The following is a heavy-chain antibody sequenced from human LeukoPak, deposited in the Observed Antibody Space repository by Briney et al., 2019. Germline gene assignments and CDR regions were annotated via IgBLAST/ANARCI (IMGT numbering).Heavy chain of an antibody. CDR2: IWYDGPNK. Sequence: PGGSPRLSCAASGFTFSNYGMHWVRQAPGKGLEWGAVIWYDGPNKFYADSVKGRFTISRDISKNTLYLQMNSLTVEDTAVYYCTKSGSAWAFFQEWGQGTLVTVSS. V-gene: IGHV3-33*06. D-gene: IGHD6-19*01. J-gene: IGHJ1*01. CDR3: TKSGSAWAFFQE. CDR1: GFTFSNYG.